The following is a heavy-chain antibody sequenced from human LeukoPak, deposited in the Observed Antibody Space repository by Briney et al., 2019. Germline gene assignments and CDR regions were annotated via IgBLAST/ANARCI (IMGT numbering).Heavy chain of an antibody. CDR2: ISAYNGNT. V-gene: IGHV1-18*01. J-gene: IGHJ3*02. Sequence: ASVKVSHKASGYTFTSYGISWVRQAPGQRLEWRGWISAYNGNTNYAQKLQGRVTMTTDTSTSTAYMELRSLRSDDTAVYYCARVSGIAAGGRNAFDIWGQGTMVTVSS. D-gene: IGHD6-13*01. CDR3: ARVSGIAAGGRNAFDI. CDR1: GYTFTSYG.